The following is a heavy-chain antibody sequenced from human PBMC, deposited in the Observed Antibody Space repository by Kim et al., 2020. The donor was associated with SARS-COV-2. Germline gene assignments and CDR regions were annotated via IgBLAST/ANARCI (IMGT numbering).Heavy chain of an antibody. J-gene: IGHJ3*02. V-gene: IGHV3-30*04. CDR2: VAADGTYE. CDR1: GFTSSNHA. CDR3: ARSTNHALDI. D-gene: IGHD2-8*01. Sequence: GSLRLSCVASGFTSSNHALHWVRQTPGKGLEWVAVVAADGTYEHYADSVRGRFTISRDNHANTLSLQMNSLRAEDTAVYSCARSTNHALDIWGQGTMVTIAS.